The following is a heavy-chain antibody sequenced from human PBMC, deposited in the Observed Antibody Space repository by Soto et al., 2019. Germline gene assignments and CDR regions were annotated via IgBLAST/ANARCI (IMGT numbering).Heavy chain of an antibody. Sequence: PSETLSLTCAVYVGSFRGYYWNWIRQPPGKGLEWIGEINHSGRTKYNPSLNSRVTISVDTSKNQFSLKLGSVKAADTAVYYCERADEYAWFDPWGRGNLVTVS. J-gene: IGHJ5*02. D-gene: IGHD2-8*01. CDR1: VGSFRGYY. CDR2: INHSGRT. CDR3: ERADEYAWFDP. V-gene: IGHV4-34*01.